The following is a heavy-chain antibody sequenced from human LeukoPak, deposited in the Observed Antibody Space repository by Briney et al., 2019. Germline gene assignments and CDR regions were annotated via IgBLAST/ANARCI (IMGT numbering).Heavy chain of an antibody. CDR3: ARSITFARVDV. D-gene: IGHD2/OR15-2a*01. J-gene: IGHJ3*01. Sequence: PGGSLRLSCAASGLTVSSYSMSWVRQAPGKGLEWVSLINPGGTTYYTDSVRGRFTISRDNSEHALYLQMNSLRAEDTAVYYCARSITFARVDVWGQGAMVTVSS. V-gene: IGHV3-53*01. CDR2: INPGGTT. CDR1: GLTVSSYS.